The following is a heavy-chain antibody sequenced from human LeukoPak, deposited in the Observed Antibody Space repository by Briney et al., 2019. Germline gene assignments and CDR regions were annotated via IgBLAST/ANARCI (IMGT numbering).Heavy chain of an antibody. CDR2: IFFRSKWYN. J-gene: IGHJ4*02. V-gene: IGHV6-1*01. CDR3: ARGHYNALDY. Sequence: SQTLSLTCGISGDSVFSNSAAWNWIRQSPSRGLEWLGRIFFRSKWYNDYAVSVQGRISINPDTSKNQFSLQLNSVTPEDTAIYYCARGHYNALDYWGQGTLVTVSS. CDR1: GDSVFSNSAA. D-gene: IGHD1-14*01.